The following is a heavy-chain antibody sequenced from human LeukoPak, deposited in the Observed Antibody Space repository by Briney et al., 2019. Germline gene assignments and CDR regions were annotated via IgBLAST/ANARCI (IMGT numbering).Heavy chain of an antibody. J-gene: IGHJ4*02. V-gene: IGHV3-23*01. CDR1: GFTFSSYA. Sequence: GGSLRLSCAASGFTFSSYAMSWVRQAPGKGLEWVSAISGSGGSTYYADSVKGRFTISRDNSKNTLYLQMNSLRAEDTAVYFCARDTGRYYNSSWYSSFDYWGQGILVIVSS. CDR3: ARDTGRYYNSSWYSSFDY. CDR2: ISGSGGST. D-gene: IGHD6-13*01.